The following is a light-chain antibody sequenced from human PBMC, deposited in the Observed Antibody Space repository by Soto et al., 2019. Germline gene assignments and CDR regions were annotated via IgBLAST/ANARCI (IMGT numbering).Light chain of an antibody. Sequence: EIVLTQSPGTLSLSPGERVTLSCRANQSIASTYLTWYQQKPGQAPRLLIYGASRRATGIPDRFSGSGSGTDFSLTISRLEPEDFAVYYCQQYGSSLYTFGQGTKLEI. CDR1: QSIASTY. CDR3: QQYGSSLYT. CDR2: GAS. J-gene: IGKJ2*01. V-gene: IGKV3-20*01.